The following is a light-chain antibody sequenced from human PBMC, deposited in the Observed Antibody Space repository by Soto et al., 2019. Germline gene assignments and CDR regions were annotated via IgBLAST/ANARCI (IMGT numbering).Light chain of an antibody. CDR2: GAS. CDR3: QQYNKWPPQYT. Sequence: EIVMTQSPVTLSVSPGERATLSCRASQSISSDLAWYQQKPGQAPRLLINGASTRATDIPARISGSGSGTDFTLTISSLQSEDFAVYYCQQYNKWPPQYTFGQGTKLEIK. CDR1: QSISSD. J-gene: IGKJ2*01. V-gene: IGKV3-15*01.